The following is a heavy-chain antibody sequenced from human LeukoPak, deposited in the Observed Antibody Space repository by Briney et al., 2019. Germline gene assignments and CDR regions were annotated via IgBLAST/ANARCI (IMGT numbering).Heavy chain of an antibody. CDR2: ISYDGSNK. Sequence: GGSLRLSCAASGFTFSSYAMHWVRQAPGKGLECVAVISYDGSNKYYADSVKGRFTISRDNSKNTLYLQMNSLRAEDTAVYYCASRGYSYGYGDYWGQGTLVTVSS. J-gene: IGHJ4*02. D-gene: IGHD5-18*01. CDR1: GFTFSSYA. CDR3: ASRGYSYGYGDY. V-gene: IGHV3-30-3*01.